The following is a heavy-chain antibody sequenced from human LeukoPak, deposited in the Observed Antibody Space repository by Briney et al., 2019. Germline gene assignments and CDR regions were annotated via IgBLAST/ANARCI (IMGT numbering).Heavy chain of an antibody. CDR2: INHSGST. CDR1: GGSISGYY. V-gene: IGHV4-34*01. CDR3: ARGGGDYPFYYYYYGMDV. J-gene: IGHJ6*02. D-gene: IGHD4-17*01. Sequence: SETLSLTCTVSGGSISGYYWSWIRQPPGKGLEWIGEINHSGSTNYNPSLKSRVTISVDTSKNQFSLKLSSVTAADTAVYYCARGGGDYPFYYYYYGMDVWGQGTTVTVSS.